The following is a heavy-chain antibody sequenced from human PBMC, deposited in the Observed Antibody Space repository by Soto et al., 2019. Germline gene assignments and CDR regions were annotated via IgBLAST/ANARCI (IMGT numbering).Heavy chain of an antibody. CDR1: GGSISSYY. CDR3: ARVPDYGDYLFDY. J-gene: IGHJ4*02. V-gene: IGHV4-59*01. D-gene: IGHD4-17*01. CDR2: IYYSGST. Sequence: SETLSLTCTVSGGSISSYYWSWIRQPPGKGLEWIGYIYYSGSTNYNPSLKSRVTISVDTSKNQFSLKLSSVTAADTAVYYCARVPDYGDYLFDYWGQGTLVTSPQ.